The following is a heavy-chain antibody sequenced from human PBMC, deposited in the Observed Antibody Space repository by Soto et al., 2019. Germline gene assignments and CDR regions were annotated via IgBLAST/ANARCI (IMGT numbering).Heavy chain of an antibody. CDR2: IYWDDDK. CDR1: GFSLSTSGVG. CDR3: AHRRGGATTLDY. V-gene: IGHV2-5*02. J-gene: IGHJ4*02. Sequence: QITLKESGPTLVKPTQTLTLTCTFSGFSLSTSGVGVGWIRQPPGKALEWLALIYWDDDKRYSRSLKSRLTITKDTSKNQVVLTMTNMDPVDTATYYCAHRRGGATTLDYWGQGTLVTVSS. D-gene: IGHD1-26*01.